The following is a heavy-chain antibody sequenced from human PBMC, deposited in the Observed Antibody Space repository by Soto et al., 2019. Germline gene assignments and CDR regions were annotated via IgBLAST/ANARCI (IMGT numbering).Heavy chain of an antibody. CDR1: GLTFSSYG. CDR2: IWHDGGNK. Sequence: GGSLGLSCAASGLTFSSYGMHWVRQAPGKGLEWVAFIWHDGGNKFYAESVKGRFTISRDNSKNTLYLQMTSLSAEDTAMYYCARDGDVNTGFGKDYWGQGTLVTV. J-gene: IGHJ4*02. V-gene: IGHV3-33*01. CDR3: ARDGDVNTGFGKDY. D-gene: IGHD3-16*01.